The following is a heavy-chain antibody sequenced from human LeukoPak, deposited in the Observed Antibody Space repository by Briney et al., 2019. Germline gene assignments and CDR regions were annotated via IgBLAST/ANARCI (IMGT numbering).Heavy chain of an antibody. Sequence: SETLSLTCSVSGGSVNSGSYYWSWIRQPPGKGLEWMGYIYYSGSTNYNPSLESRVTISLDKSKNQFSLKVNSVTAADTAVYYGARMEAWVGYTTGPRGFDYWGQGTLVTVTS. CDR1: GGSVNSGSYY. CDR3: ARMEAWVGYTTGPRGFDY. J-gene: IGHJ4*02. CDR2: IYYSGST. V-gene: IGHV4-61*01. D-gene: IGHD1-26*01.